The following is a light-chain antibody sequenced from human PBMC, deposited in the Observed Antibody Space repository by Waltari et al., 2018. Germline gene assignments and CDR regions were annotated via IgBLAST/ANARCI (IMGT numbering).Light chain of an antibody. CDR2: DVV. CDR3: CSYTSSDTYV. CDR1: PSDFSSLDY. J-gene: IGLJ1*01. Sequence: SALPQPASVSVSPGQSIPISCPGTPSDFSSLDYVPWYQQRPGKVPRLIIYDVVKRPSGVSNRFSGSMSGYTATLTISGLQAEDEADYYCCSYTSSDTYVFGSGTTVTVL. V-gene: IGLV2-14*03.